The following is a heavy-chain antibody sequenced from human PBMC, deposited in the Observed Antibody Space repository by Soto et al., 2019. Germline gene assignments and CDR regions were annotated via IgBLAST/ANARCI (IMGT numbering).Heavy chain of an antibody. CDR3: ARDGIARDAFDI. CDR2: ISSSSSYI. CDR1: VFTFISYS. V-gene: IGHV3-21*01. Sequence: GWSLRLSCASSVFTFISYSMNWVRQAPGKGLEWVSSISSSSSYIYYADSVKGRFTISRDDAKNSLYLQMNSLRAEDTAVYYCARDGIARDAFDIWGQGTMVTVSS. D-gene: IGHD1-20*01. J-gene: IGHJ3*02.